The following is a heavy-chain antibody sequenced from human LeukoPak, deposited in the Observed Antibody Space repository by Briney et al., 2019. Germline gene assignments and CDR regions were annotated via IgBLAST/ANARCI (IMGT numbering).Heavy chain of an antibody. CDR1: GFTFSSYG. Sequence: GGSLRLSCAASGFTFSSYGMHWVRQAPGKGLEWVAVISYDGSNKYYADSVKGRFTISRDNSKNTLYLQMNSLRAEDTAVYYCAKRDIVATRGYYYYGMDVRGQGTTVTVSS. CDR2: ISYDGSNK. V-gene: IGHV3-30*18. D-gene: IGHD5-12*01. CDR3: AKRDIVATRGYYYYGMDV. J-gene: IGHJ6*02.